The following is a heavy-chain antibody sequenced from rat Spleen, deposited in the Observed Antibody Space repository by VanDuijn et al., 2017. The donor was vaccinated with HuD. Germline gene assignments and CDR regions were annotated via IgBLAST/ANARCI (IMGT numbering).Heavy chain of an antibody. CDR2: ISYSGST. J-gene: IGHJ2*01. Sequence: EVQLQESGPGLVKPSQTLSLTCSVTDYSITSSYTWNCIRKFPGNKMEWIGHISYSGSTNYNPSLKSRISITRDTSKNQFFLQLNSVTTEDTATYYCARRRGQVYNNYFDYWGQGVMVTVSS. CDR3: ARRRGQVYNNYFDY. V-gene: IGHV3-1*01. D-gene: IGHD1-10*01. CDR1: DYSITSSY.